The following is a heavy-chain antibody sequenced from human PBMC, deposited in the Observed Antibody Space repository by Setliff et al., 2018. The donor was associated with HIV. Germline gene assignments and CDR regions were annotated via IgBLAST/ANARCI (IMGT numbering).Heavy chain of an antibody. CDR2: VKQDGTET. CDR3: VRRSNGEESLRRPDY. Sequence: PGGSLRLSCAASGFRFRSYWMSWVRQAPGKGLESVANVKQDGTETLYVDSVKGRFTISRDNANNLVYLQMNSLRVEDTAVYYCVRRSNGEESLRRPDYWGQGTLVTVSS. D-gene: IGHD3-16*01. J-gene: IGHJ4*02. V-gene: IGHV3-7*01. CDR1: GFRFRSYW.